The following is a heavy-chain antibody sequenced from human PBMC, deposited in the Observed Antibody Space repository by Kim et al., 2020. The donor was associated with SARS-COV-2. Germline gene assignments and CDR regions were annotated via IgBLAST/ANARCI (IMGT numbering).Heavy chain of an antibody. Sequence: SETLSLTCTVSGGSISSSSYYWGWIRQPPGKGLEWIGSIYYSGSTYYNPSLKSRVTISVDTSKNQFSLKLSSVTAADTAVYYCATMGYYYDSRDYWGQGTLVTVSS. CDR2: IYYSGST. V-gene: IGHV4-39*01. CDR1: GGSISSSSYY. D-gene: IGHD3-22*01. J-gene: IGHJ4*02. CDR3: ATMGYYYDSRDY.